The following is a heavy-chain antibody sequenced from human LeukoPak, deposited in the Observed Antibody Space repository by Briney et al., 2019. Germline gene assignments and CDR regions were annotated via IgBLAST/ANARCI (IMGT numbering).Heavy chain of an antibody. CDR1: GFTFDYYG. Sequence: GGSLRLSCAASGFTFDYYGWSWVRQAPGKGLEWVSGINWNGGSTGYADSVKGLSTISRNNTKNPLYLKMDSLRAEDTALYYCARDEGWFDPWGQGTLVTVSS. CDR2: INWNGGST. J-gene: IGHJ5*02. V-gene: IGHV3-20*04. CDR3: ARDEGWFDP.